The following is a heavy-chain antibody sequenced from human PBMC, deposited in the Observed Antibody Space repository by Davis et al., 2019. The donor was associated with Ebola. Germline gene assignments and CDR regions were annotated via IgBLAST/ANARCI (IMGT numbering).Heavy chain of an antibody. D-gene: IGHD3-3*01. CDR1: GYSISSGYY. V-gene: IGHV4-38-2*02. J-gene: IGHJ3*02. CDR3: ARGGFWSGFHAFDI. Sequence: PSETLSLTCTVSGYSISSGYYWGWIRQPPGKGLEWIGSIYHSGSTYYNPSLKSRVTISVDTSKNQFSLKLSSVTAADTAVYYCARGGFWSGFHAFDIWGQGTMVTVSS. CDR2: IYHSGST.